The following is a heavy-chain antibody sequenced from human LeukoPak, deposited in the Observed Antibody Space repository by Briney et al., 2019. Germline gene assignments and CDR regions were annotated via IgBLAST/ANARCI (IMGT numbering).Heavy chain of an antibody. V-gene: IGHV3-66*02. CDR1: GFSVSTNY. J-gene: IGHJ4*02. CDR2: IYSGGPT. Sequence: GSLRLSCAASGFSVSTNYMTWVRQAPLKGLEWVSVIYSGGPTFYADSVKGRFTISRDRSKNTLYLQMNSLRPEDTAVYYCARRSFYDSSGYSRGLDFWGQGTLVIVSS. CDR3: ARRSFYDSSGYSRGLDF. D-gene: IGHD3-22*01.